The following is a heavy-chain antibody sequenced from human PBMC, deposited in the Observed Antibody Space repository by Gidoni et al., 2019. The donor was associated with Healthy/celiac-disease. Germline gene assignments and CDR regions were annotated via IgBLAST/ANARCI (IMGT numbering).Heavy chain of an antibody. CDR1: GGSFSGYY. V-gene: IGHV4-34*01. Sequence: QVQLQQWGAGLLKPSETLSLTCAVYGGSFSGYYWSCIRQPPGKGLEWIGEINHSGSTNYNPSLKSRVTISVDTSKNQFSLKLSSVTAADTAVYYCARGLYYYDSSGYYGFDYWGQGTLVTVSS. CDR2: INHSGST. J-gene: IGHJ4*02. D-gene: IGHD3-22*01. CDR3: ARGLYYYDSSGYYGFDY.